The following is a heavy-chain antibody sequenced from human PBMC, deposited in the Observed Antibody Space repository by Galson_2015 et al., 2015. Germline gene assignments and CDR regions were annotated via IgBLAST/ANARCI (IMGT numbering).Heavy chain of an antibody. V-gene: IGHV3-33*01. Sequence: SLRLSCAVSGFTFSSYGMHWVRQAPGKGLEWVAVIWYDGSNKYYADSVKGRFTISRDNSKNTLYLQMNSLRAEDTAVYYCARDRGVAFLDYWGQGTLVTVSS. CDR2: IWYDGSNK. CDR3: ARDRGVAFLDY. D-gene: IGHD3-3*02. J-gene: IGHJ4*02. CDR1: GFTFSSYG.